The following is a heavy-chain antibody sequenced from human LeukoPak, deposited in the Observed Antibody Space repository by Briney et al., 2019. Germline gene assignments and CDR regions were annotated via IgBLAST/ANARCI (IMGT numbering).Heavy chain of an antibody. Sequence: SETLSLTCTVSGGSISSSSRYWGWIRQSPGKGLEWIGSIYYSGSTYYNPSLKSRVTISVDTSKNQFSLKLSSVTAADTAVYYCARISRGFDYWGQGTLVTVSS. J-gene: IGHJ4*02. CDR3: ARISRGFDY. V-gene: IGHV4-39*07. D-gene: IGHD6-13*01. CDR2: IYYSGST. CDR1: GGSISSSSRY.